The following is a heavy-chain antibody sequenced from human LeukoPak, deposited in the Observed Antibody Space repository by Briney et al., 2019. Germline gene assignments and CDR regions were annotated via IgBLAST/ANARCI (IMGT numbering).Heavy chain of an antibody. CDR2: ILLKFGTT. V-gene: IGHV1-69*01. D-gene: IGHD6-13*01. Sequence: SVKVSCKASGDTFSKNAIHWVRQAPGQGLEWMGGILLKFGTTQYSGKFQDRVTITADASTTTAYMELSSLTSEDTAMYYCARSQSSSWYMMSFAPWGQGTLVIVSP. CDR3: ARSQSSSWYMMSFAP. CDR1: GDTFSKNA. J-gene: IGHJ5*02.